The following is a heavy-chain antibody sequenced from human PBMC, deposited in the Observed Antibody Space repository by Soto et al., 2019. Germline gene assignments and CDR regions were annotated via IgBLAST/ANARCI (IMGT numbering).Heavy chain of an antibody. D-gene: IGHD3-3*01. V-gene: IGHV3-23*01. CDR3: AKDLTSGYDFWSGYYIDY. CDR1: GFTFSSYA. Sequence: PGGSLRLSCAASGFTFSSYAMSWVRQAPGKGLEWVSAISGSGGSTYYADSVKGRFTISRDNSKNTLYLQMNSLRAEDTAVYYCAKDLTSGYDFWSGYYIDYWGQGTLVTVSS. CDR2: ISGSGGST. J-gene: IGHJ4*02.